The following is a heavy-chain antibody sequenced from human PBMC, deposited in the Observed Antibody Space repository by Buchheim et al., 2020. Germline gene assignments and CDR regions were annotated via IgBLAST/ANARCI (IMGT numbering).Heavy chain of an antibody. CDR3: AGMREGSRTYDY. D-gene: IGHD1-26*01. CDR2: IYRSGST. V-gene: IGHV4-61*02. CDR1: SGSISSSTNY. J-gene: IGHJ4*02. Sequence: QVQLQESGPGLVKPSQTLSLTCTISSGSISSSTNYWSWIRQPAGKGLEWIGRIYRSGSTNYNPFLKIRVTISVDTSQNQFSLKVRSVTAADTAVYYCAGMREGSRTYDYWGQGTL.